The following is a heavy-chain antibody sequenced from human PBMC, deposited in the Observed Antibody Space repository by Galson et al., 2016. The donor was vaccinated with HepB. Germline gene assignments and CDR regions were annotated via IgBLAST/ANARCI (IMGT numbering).Heavy chain of an antibody. D-gene: IGHD3-9*01. V-gene: IGHV1-69*13. CDR3: AREDCGRTTRYFAGVALSGMDV. CDR1: GDTFSKYN. J-gene: IGHJ6*02. CDR2: IIPKSGTA. Sequence: SVKVSCKASGDTFSKYNFNWVRQAPGQGLEWMGGIIPKSGTANYAQKFQGRVTITADESTSTAYMELSSLRYEDTAIYYCAREDCGRTTRYFAGVALSGMDVWGHGTTVTVSS.